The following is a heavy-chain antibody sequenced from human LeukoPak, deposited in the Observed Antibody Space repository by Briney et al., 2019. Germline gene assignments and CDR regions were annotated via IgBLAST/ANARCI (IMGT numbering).Heavy chain of an antibody. J-gene: IGHJ4*02. CDR1: GYTFTSYG. CDR3: ARIGLRYFDWFDYYFDY. Sequence: GASVKVSCKASGYTFTSYGISWVRQAPGQGLEWMGWISAYNGNTNYAQKLQGRVTMTTDTSTSTAYMELRSLRSDDTAVYYCARIGLRYFDWFDYYFDYWGQGTLVTVSS. V-gene: IGHV1-18*01. D-gene: IGHD3-9*01. CDR2: ISAYNGNT.